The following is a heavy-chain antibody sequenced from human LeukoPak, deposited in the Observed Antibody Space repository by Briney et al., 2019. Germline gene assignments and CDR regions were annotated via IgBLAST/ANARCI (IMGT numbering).Heavy chain of an antibody. Sequence: PGGSLRLSCAASGFTFSSYSMNWVRQAPGKGLEWVSSISSSSSYIYYADSVKGRFTISRDNAKNSLYLQMNSLSAEDTAVYYCARIVESSGYDSFGMDVWGQGTTVTVSS. CDR2: ISSSSSYI. D-gene: IGHD5-12*01. J-gene: IGHJ6*02. V-gene: IGHV3-21*01. CDR3: ARIVESSGYDSFGMDV. CDR1: GFTFSSYS.